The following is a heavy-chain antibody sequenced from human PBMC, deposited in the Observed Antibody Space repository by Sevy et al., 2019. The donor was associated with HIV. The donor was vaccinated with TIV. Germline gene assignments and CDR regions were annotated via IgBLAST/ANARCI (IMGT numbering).Heavy chain of an antibody. CDR1: GGSINFYY. Sequence: SETLSLTCTVSGGSINFYYWSWIRQPPGKGLEWIGHIYYTGSTNYNPSLKSRVSISVDTSKKKLSLNLRSVTAADTAVYYGARTVGDTDQHQNHYNMDVWGTGTTVTVSS. D-gene: IGHD2-8*02. V-gene: IGHV4-59*01. CDR3: ARTVGDTDQHQNHYNMDV. J-gene: IGHJ6*03. CDR2: IYYTGST.